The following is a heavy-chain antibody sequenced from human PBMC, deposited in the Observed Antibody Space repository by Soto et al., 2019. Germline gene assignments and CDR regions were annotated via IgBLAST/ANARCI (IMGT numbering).Heavy chain of an antibody. Sequence: SETLSLTCTVSGGSISSYYWSWIRQPPGKGLEWIGYIYYSGSTNYNPSPKSRVTISVDTSKNQFSLKLSSVTAADTAVYYCARGYDILTGYYSIDYWGQGTLVT. J-gene: IGHJ4*02. V-gene: IGHV4-59*01. CDR1: GGSISSYY. CDR2: IYYSGST. D-gene: IGHD3-9*01. CDR3: ARGYDILTGYYSIDY.